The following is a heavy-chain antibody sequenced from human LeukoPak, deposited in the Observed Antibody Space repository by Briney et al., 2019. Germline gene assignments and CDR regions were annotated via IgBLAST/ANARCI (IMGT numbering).Heavy chain of an antibody. Sequence: PGGSLRLSCAASGFTFSNYWMHWVRQAPGEGLVWVSRINSDGSSTGYADSVKGRFTISRDNAKNTLYLQMNSLRAEDTAVYYCARGNDFWSGLRGIDAFDIWGQGTMVTVSS. J-gene: IGHJ3*02. CDR1: GFTFSNYW. CDR2: INSDGSST. V-gene: IGHV3-74*01. D-gene: IGHD3-3*01. CDR3: ARGNDFWSGLRGIDAFDI.